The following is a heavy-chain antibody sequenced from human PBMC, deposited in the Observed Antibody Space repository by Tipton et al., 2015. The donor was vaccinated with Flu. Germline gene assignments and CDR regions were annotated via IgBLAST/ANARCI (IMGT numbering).Heavy chain of an antibody. CDR2: IYYSGST. D-gene: IGHD5-24*01. V-gene: IGHV4-59*01. CDR3: ARDLRDGYNYWYFDL. J-gene: IGHJ2*01. CDR1: GGSISSYY. Sequence: TLSLTCTVSGGSISSYYWSWIRQPPGKGLEWIGYIYYSGSTNYNPSLKSRVTISVDTSKNQFSLKLSSVTAADTAAYYCARDLRDGYNYWYFDLWGRGTLVTVSS.